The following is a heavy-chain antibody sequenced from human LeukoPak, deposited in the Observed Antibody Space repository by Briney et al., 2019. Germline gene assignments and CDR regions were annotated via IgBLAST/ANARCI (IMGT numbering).Heavy chain of an antibody. CDR2: ISSSSSYI. Sequence: PGGSLRLSCAASGFTFSSYSMNWVRQAPGKGLEWVSSISSSSSYIYYADSVKGRFTISRDNAKNSLYLQMNSLRAEDTAVYYCARGYSSSWYGPNDWGQGTQVTVSS. J-gene: IGHJ4*02. CDR3: ARGYSSSWYGPND. D-gene: IGHD6-13*01. V-gene: IGHV3-21*01. CDR1: GFTFSSYS.